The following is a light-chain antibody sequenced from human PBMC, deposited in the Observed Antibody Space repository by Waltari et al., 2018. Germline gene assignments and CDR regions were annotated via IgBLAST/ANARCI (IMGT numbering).Light chain of an antibody. V-gene: IGLV3-25*03. CDR2: KDT. Sequence: SYELTQPPSVSVSPGQTARITCSGDELPKQYAFWYRQKPGQAPELLIYKDTERPSGIPELGSASSSGTTATLTITGVQPEDEADYYCQSADSTNTYWVFGGGTKLTVL. CDR3: QSADSTNTYWV. CDR1: ELPKQY. J-gene: IGLJ2*01.